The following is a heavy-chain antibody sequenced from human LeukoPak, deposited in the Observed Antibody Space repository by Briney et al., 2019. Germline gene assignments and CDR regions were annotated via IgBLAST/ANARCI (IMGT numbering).Heavy chain of an antibody. V-gene: IGHV4-61*02. CDR1: GGSISSGSYY. CDR2: IYTSGST. J-gene: IGHJ4*02. CDR3: AREGDYYDSSGYYCFVY. Sequence: SETLSLTCTVSGGSISSGSYYWSWIRQPAGKGLGWIGRIYTSGSTNYNPSLKSRVTMSVDTSKNQFSLMLSSVTAADTAVYYCAREGDYYDSSGYYCFVYWGQGTLVTVSS. D-gene: IGHD3-22*01.